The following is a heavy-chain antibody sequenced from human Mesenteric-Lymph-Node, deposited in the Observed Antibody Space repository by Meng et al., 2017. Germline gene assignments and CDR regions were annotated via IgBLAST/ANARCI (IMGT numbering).Heavy chain of an antibody. Sequence: KVSCKGSGYTFTNYWIAWVRQMPGKGLEWMGIIYTGDSDTRYSPSFQGQVTISADKSISTAYLQWSSLKASDTAMYYCARGPSGSYYRHFDYWGQGTLVTVSS. J-gene: IGHJ4*02. V-gene: IGHV5-51*01. D-gene: IGHD1-26*01. CDR1: GYTFTNYW. CDR3: ARGPSGSYYRHFDY. CDR2: IYTGDSDT.